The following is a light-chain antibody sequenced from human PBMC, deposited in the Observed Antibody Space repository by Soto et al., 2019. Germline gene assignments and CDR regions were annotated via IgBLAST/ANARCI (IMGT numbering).Light chain of an antibody. CDR3: CSYAGTSFWV. CDR1: SSDVGTYKF. V-gene: IGLV2-23*01. CDR2: EGT. Sequence: QSALTQPASVSGSPGQSITISCTGTSSDVGTYKFVSWYQQHPGKVPTLMIHEGTKRPSGVSNRFSGSKSGNTATLTISGRQPEDEANYYCCSYAGTSFWVFGGGSQLTVL. J-gene: IGLJ3*02.